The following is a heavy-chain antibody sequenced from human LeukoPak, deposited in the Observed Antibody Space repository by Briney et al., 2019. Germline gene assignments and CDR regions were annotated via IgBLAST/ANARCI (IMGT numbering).Heavy chain of an antibody. CDR2: INPNSGGT. J-gene: IGHJ6*03. CDR3: ARAHYYGSGSYFNAVAFYYYMDV. V-gene: IGHV1-2*02. Sequence: ASVKVSCKASGYTFTGYYIHWVRQAPGQGLEWLGWINPNSGGTNFAQNFQGRVTMTRDTSISTAYMELSRLRSDDTAVYYCARAHYYGSGSYFNAVAFYYYMDVWGIGTTVTVSS. CDR1: GYTFTGYY. D-gene: IGHD3-10*01.